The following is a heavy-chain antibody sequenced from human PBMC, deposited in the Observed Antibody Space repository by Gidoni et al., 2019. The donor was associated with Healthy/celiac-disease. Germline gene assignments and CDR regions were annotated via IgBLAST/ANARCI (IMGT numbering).Heavy chain of an antibody. Sequence: QVQLVQSGAEVKKPGASVKVSCKASGYTFTSYYMHWVRQAPGQGLEWMGIINPSGGSTSYAQKFQGRVTMTSDTSTSTVYMELSSLRSEDTAVYYCARTRLLGGMDVWGQGTTVTVSS. D-gene: IGHD7-27*01. V-gene: IGHV1-46*01. J-gene: IGHJ6*02. CDR1: GYTFTSYY. CDR3: ARTRLLGGMDV. CDR2: INPSGGST.